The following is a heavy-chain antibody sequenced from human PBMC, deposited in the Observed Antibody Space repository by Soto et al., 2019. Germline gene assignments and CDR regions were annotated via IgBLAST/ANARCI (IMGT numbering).Heavy chain of an antibody. CDR3: AREEKNGMDV. CDR2: INSNSGDT. Sequence: GASVKVSCKASGYTFTGYYMHWVRQAPGQGLEWMGWINSNSGDTNYAQKFQGWVTMTRDTSITTAYMEVSRLRSDDTAVYYCAREEKNGMDVWGQGTTVTVSS. J-gene: IGHJ6*02. CDR1: GYTFTGYY. V-gene: IGHV1-2*04.